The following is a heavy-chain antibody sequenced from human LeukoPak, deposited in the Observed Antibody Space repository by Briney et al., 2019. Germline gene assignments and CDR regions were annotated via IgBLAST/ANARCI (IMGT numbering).Heavy chain of an antibody. CDR1: GASINGFS. J-gene: IGHJ3*01. V-gene: IGHV4-59*13. CDR3: ARERSGSYYTFDV. Sequence: SETLSLTCSVSGASINGFSWSWIRQTPEKGLEWIGYVSQRGATTSNPSLKTRVSIIADTSKSQFSLKMTSVTAADTAIYYCARERSGSYYTFDVWGPGTMVSVS. CDR2: VSQRGAT. D-gene: IGHD1-26*01.